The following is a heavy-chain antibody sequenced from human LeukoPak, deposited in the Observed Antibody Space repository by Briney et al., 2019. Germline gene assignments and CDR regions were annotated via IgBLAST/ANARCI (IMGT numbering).Heavy chain of an antibody. V-gene: IGHV3-21*01. J-gene: IGHJ4*02. CDR2: ISSSSSYI. Sequence: PGGSLRLSCAASGFTFSSYSMHWVRQAPGKGLEWVSSISSSSSYIYYADSVKGRFTISRDNAKNSLYLQMNSLRAEDTAVYYCARDGYSYGADFDYWGQGTLVTVSS. CDR1: GFTFSSYS. CDR3: ARDGYSYGADFDY. D-gene: IGHD5-18*01.